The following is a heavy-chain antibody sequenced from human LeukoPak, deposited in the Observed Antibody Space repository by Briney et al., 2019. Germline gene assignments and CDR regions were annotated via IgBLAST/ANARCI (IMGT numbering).Heavy chain of an antibody. D-gene: IGHD3-16*01. CDR2: ISAYNGNT. CDR1: GYTFTTYG. J-gene: IGHJ4*02. Sequence: AASVTVSCKASGYTFTTYGLSWVRQAPGQGLEWMGWISAYNGNTNYAQKLQGRVTMTTDTPTSTAYMELRSLRSDDTAVYYCAMTFIGGYYFDYWGQGTLVTVSS. V-gene: IGHV1-18*01. CDR3: AMTFIGGYYFDY.